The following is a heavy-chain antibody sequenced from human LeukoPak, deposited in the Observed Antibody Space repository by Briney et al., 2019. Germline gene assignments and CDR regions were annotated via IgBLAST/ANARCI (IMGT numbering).Heavy chain of an antibody. Sequence: SETLSLTCTVSGGSISSYYWSWIRQPPGNGLDWIGYIYYSGSTNYNPSLKSRVTISVDTSKNQFSLKLSSVTAADTAVYYCASADSSGYASFDYWGQGTLVTVSS. CDR3: ASADSSGYASFDY. V-gene: IGHV4-59*01. D-gene: IGHD3-22*01. CDR1: GGSISSYY. CDR2: IYYSGST. J-gene: IGHJ4*02.